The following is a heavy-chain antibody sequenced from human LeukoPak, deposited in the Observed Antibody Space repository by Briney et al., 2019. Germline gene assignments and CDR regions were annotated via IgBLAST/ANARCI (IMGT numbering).Heavy chain of an antibody. Sequence: SETLSLTCAVYGGSFSGYYWSWIRQPPGKGLEWIGEINHSGSTNYNPSLKSRVTISIDTSKNQFSLKLSSVTAADTAVYYCARTKGNYYYMDVWGKGTTVTVSS. V-gene: IGHV4-34*01. J-gene: IGHJ6*03. D-gene: IGHD2-8*01. CDR3: ARTKGNYYYMDV. CDR2: INHSGST. CDR1: GGSFSGYY.